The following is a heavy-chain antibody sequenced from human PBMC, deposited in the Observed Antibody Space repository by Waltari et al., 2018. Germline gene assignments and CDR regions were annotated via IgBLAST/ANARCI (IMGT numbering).Heavy chain of an antibody. Sequence: QVQLVQSGAEVKKPGASVKVSCKASGYTFTGYYMHWVRQAPGQGLEWMGWINPNSGGTNYAKKCQGRVTMTRDTSISTAYMELSRLRSDDTAVYYCVRDDGIAAAGTEYLQHWGQGTLVTVSS. V-gene: IGHV1-2*02. CDR1: GYTFTGYY. CDR3: VRDDGIAAAGTEYLQH. CDR2: INPNSGGT. D-gene: IGHD6-13*01. J-gene: IGHJ1*01.